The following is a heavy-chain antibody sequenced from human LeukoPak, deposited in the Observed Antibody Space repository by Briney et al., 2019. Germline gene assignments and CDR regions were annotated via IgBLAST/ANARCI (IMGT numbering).Heavy chain of an antibody. CDR1: GGSISSYY. CDR2: IYTSGST. D-gene: IGHD3-22*01. CDR3: ARLGYYDRSGYYYTGAFHI. V-gene: IGHV4-4*07. J-gene: IGHJ3*02. Sequence: SETLSLTCTVSGGSISSYYWSWIRQPAGKGLEWIGRIYTSGSTNYNPSLKSRVTMSVDTSKNQFSLKLSSVTAADTAVYYCARLGYYDRSGYYYTGAFHIWGQGTMVTVSS.